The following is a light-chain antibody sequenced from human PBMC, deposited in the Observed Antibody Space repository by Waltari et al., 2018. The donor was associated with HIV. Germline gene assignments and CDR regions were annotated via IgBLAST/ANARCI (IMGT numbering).Light chain of an antibody. CDR2: WAS. Sequence: DIVMTQSPDSLAVSLGERATINCKSSTSVLYSSNNKNYLAWYQQKPGQPPKLRIYWASTRESGVPDRFSGSGSGTDFTLTISSLQAEDVAVYYCQQYYSTPQTFGQGTKVEIK. CDR3: QQYYSTPQT. V-gene: IGKV4-1*01. CDR1: TSVLYSSNNKNY. J-gene: IGKJ1*01.